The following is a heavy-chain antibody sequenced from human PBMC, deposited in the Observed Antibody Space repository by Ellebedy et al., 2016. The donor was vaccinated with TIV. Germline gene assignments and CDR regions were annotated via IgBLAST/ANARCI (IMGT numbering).Heavy chain of an antibody. D-gene: IGHD6-13*01. J-gene: IGHJ4*02. Sequence: AASVKVSCKTSGYIFSSYGITWVRQAPGQGLEWMGWISPYDGNRDHAQNLQCRVTMTRDISTTTVYMELRSLRSDDTAVYYCARGARYSSSWYLDYWGQGTLVTVSS. CDR1: GYIFSSYG. CDR2: ISPYDGNR. CDR3: ARGARYSSSWYLDY. V-gene: IGHV1-18*04.